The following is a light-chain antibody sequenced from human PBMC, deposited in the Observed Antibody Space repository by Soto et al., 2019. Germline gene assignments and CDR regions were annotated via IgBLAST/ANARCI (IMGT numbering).Light chain of an antibody. Sequence: IVLTQSPGTLSLSPGERGALSCRASQSVSSKYVAWYQQKPGQAPRLLISGASSRATGIPDRFSGSGSGTDFTITISSLEKEDGAVYYCQQRSNWTRTFGQGTKVDIK. CDR3: QQRSNWTRT. CDR1: QSVSSKY. CDR2: GAS. J-gene: IGKJ1*01. V-gene: IGKV3D-20*02.